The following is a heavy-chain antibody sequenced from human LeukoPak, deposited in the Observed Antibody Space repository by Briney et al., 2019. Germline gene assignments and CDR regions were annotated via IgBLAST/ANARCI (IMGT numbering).Heavy chain of an antibody. D-gene: IGHD2-2*01. Sequence: GGSLRLSCAASGFTVSSYEMNWVRQAPGRGRGGVSYISRRGSTIYYAYSVTGRFTISRDNAKNSLYLQMNSLRAEDTAVYYCARGSSVYCSSTSCYDGFSSWFDPWGQGTLVTVSS. CDR2: ISRRGSTI. V-gene: IGHV3-48*03. CDR1: GFTVSSYE. J-gene: IGHJ5*02. CDR3: ARGSSVYCSSTSCYDGFSSWFDP.